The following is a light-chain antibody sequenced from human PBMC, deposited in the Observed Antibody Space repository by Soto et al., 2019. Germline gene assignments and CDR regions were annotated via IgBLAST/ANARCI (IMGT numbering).Light chain of an antibody. CDR2: DVS. CDR1: SSDVGGYNY. V-gene: IGLV2-11*01. Sequence: QSALTQPRSVSGSPGQSVTISCTGTSSDVGGYNYVSWYQQHPGKAPKLMIYDVSKRPSGVPDRFSGSKSGNTASLTISGLQAGDEADYYCCSYAGSYTYVFGTGTKFTVL. J-gene: IGLJ1*01. CDR3: CSYAGSYTYV.